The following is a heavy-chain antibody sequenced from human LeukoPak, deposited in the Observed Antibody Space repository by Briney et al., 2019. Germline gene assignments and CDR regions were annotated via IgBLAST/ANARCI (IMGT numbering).Heavy chain of an antibody. CDR3: ARDRAEPYYDSSGFLDY. D-gene: IGHD3-22*01. CDR2: IYSGGST. CDR1: GFTVSSNY. J-gene: IGHJ4*02. V-gene: IGHV3-66*01. Sequence: GGSLRLSCAASGFTVSSNYMSWVRQAPGKGLEWVSVIYSGGSTYYANSVKGRFTISRDNSKNTLYLQMNSLRAEDTAVYYCARDRAEPYYDSSGFLDYWGQGTLVTVSS.